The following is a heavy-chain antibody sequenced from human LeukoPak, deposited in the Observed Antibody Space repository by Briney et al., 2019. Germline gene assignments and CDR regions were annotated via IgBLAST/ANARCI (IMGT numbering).Heavy chain of an antibody. D-gene: IGHD2-2*01. CDR1: GGTFSSYA. J-gene: IGHJ4*02. V-gene: IGHV1-69*04. Sequence: ASVKVSCKASGGTFSSYAISWVRQAPGQGLEWMGRIIPILGIANYAQKFQGRVTITSDKSTSTAYMELSSLRSEDTAVYYCAGGEVPAAPLGYWGQGTLVTVSS. CDR3: AGGEVPAAPLGY. CDR2: IIPILGIA.